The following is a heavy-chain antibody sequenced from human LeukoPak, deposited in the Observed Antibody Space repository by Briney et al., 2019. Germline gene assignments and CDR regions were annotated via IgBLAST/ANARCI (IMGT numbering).Heavy chain of an antibody. D-gene: IGHD3-10*01. CDR1: GGSISSSNW. Sequence: NPSETLSLTCAVSGGSISSSNWWSWVRQPPGKGLEWIGEIYHSGSTNYNPSLKSRVIISVDKSKNQFSLKLSSVTAADTAVYYCARGVATPMVRGVFDYWGQGTLVTVSS. CDR2: IYHSGST. CDR3: ARGVATPMVRGVFDY. V-gene: IGHV4-4*02. J-gene: IGHJ4*02.